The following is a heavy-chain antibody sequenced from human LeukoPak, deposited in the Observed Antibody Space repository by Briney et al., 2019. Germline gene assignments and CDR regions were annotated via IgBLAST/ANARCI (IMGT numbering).Heavy chain of an antibody. D-gene: IGHD4-23*01. J-gene: IGHJ6*03. V-gene: IGHV3-7*01. CDR1: GFTFSDSW. CDR2: VKQDGSET. Sequence: GGSLRLSCIASGFTFSDSWMSWVRQAPGKGLESVANVKQDGSETYYVDSVKGRFTISRDNARNSVHLQMDSLRVEDTAIYYCAKGRVNMDVWGKGTTVTVSS. CDR3: AKGRVNMDV.